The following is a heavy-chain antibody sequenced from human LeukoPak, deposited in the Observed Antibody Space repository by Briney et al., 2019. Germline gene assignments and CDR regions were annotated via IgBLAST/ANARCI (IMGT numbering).Heavy chain of an antibody. CDR2: INTYNGNT. CDR1: GYTFTSYG. CDR3: ARDNLYSSSPGGLDY. D-gene: IGHD6-13*01. V-gene: IGHV1-18*01. J-gene: IGHJ4*02. Sequence: ASVKVSCKASGYTFTSYGISWVRQAPGQGLEWMGWINTYNGNTNYAQKLQGRVTMTTDTSTSTAYMELKSLRSDDTAVYYCARDNLYSSSPGGLDYWGQGTVVTVSS.